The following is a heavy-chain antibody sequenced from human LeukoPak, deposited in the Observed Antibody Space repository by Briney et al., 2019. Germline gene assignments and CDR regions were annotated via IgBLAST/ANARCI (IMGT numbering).Heavy chain of an antibody. CDR3: ARDRPYSGSHGGDY. V-gene: IGHV3-30*03. Sequence: GGSLRLSCAASGFTFSSFGMHWVRQAPGKGLEWVAVIAYDGSIKYYADSVKGRFTISRDNAKNSLYLQMNSLRAEDTAVYYCARDRPYSGSHGGDYWGQGTLVTVSS. CDR2: IAYDGSIK. CDR1: GFTFSSFG. D-gene: IGHD1-26*01. J-gene: IGHJ4*02.